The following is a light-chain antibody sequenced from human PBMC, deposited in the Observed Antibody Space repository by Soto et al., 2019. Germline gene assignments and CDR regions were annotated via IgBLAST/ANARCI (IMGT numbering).Light chain of an antibody. CDR1: QDISNY. V-gene: IGKV1-27*01. Sequence: DIRMTQSPSSLSASVGDRVTITCRASQDISNYLVWYQQRPGKVPKLLIYAASTLQSGVPSRFSGSGSRTDFTLTISSLQPEDVATYYCQKHNAAPWTFGQGTKVEIK. CDR2: AAS. J-gene: IGKJ1*01. CDR3: QKHNAAPWT.